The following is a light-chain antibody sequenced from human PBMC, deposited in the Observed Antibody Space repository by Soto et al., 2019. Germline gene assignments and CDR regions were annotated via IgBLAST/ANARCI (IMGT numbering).Light chain of an antibody. CDR2: DAS. Sequence: EIVMTQSPVTLSVSPGERATLSCRASQSVSRNLAWYQQKPGQAPRLLIYDASYRAPGIPARFSGSGSGTDFTLTISSLEAEDSAVYYCQQRGSWPATFGPGTKVDIK. CDR1: QSVSRN. J-gene: IGKJ3*01. CDR3: QQRGSWPAT. V-gene: IGKV3-11*01.